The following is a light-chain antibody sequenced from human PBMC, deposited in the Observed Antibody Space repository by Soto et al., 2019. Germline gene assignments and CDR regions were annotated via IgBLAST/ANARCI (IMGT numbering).Light chain of an antibody. V-gene: IGKV3-11*01. CDR2: GAS. CDR1: QSISNY. CDR3: QQRSNWIT. J-gene: IGKJ5*01. Sequence: EIVLTQSPATLSLSPGDRATLSCRASQSISNYLAWYQQKPGQAPRLLIYGASSRATGIPDRFGGSGSGTDFTLTISRLEPEDFAVYYCQQRSNWITFGQGTRLEIK.